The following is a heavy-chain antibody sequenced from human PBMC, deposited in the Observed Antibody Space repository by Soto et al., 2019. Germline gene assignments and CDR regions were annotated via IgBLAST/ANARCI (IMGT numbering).Heavy chain of an antibody. D-gene: IGHD1-1*01. Sequence: SETLSLTCTVSGGSISSGGYYWSWVRQHPGKGLEWIGYIYYSGSTYYNPSLKSRVTISVDTSKNQFSLKLSSVTAADTAVYYCAREGWTGTTTRYSGQATLVTVSS. CDR1: GGSISSGGYY. J-gene: IGHJ4*02. CDR2: IYYSGST. CDR3: AREGWTGTTTRY. V-gene: IGHV4-31*03.